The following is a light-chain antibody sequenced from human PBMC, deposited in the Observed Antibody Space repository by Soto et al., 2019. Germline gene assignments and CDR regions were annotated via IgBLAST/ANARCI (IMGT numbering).Light chain of an antibody. CDR3: QQYDYWWT. CDR2: GAS. J-gene: IGKJ1*01. Sequence: EIVLTQSPCTLSFSACKRSTLSCRASQSVSSSYLAWYQQKPGQAPRLLIYGASTRATGIPARFSGSGSGTEFTLTISSLQSEDFGIYYCQQYDYWWTFGQGTKVDI. V-gene: IGKV3-15*01. CDR1: QSVSSSY.